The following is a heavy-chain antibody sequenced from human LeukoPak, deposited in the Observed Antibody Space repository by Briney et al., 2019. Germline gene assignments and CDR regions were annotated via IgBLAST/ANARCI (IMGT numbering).Heavy chain of an antibody. J-gene: IGHJ4*02. CDR3: AREYSSPGSFDY. CDR2: IYYSGST. Sequence: PSETLSLTCTVSGGSISSYYWSWIRQPPGKGLEWIGYIYYSGSTNYNPSLKSRVTISVDTSKNQFSLKLSSVTAADTAVYYCAREYSSPGSFDYWGQGTLVTVSS. CDR1: GGSISSYY. D-gene: IGHD6-13*01. V-gene: IGHV4-59*01.